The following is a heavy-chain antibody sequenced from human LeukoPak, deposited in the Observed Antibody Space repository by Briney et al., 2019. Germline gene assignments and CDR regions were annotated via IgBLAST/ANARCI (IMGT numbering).Heavy chain of an antibody. J-gene: IGHJ4*02. V-gene: IGHV1-24*01. CDR2: FDPEDGET. D-gene: IGHD3-22*01. CDR3: ATGRNYDSSGLVY. Sequence: GGFDPEDGETIYAQKFQGRVTMTEDTSTDTAYMELSSLRSEDTAVYYCATGRNYDSSGLVYWGQGTLVTVSS.